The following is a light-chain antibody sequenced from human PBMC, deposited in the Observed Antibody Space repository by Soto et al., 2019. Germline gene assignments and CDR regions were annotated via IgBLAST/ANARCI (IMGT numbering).Light chain of an antibody. J-gene: IGLJ3*02. Sequence: QLVLTQPASVSGSPGQSITISCTGTGSDVGGYNYVSWYQQHPGKAPKLMIYEVSNRPSGVSNRFSGSKSGNTASLTISGLQAEDEADYYCSSYTSSSTLEVFGGGTKLTVL. CDR1: GSDVGGYNY. CDR2: EVS. V-gene: IGLV2-14*01. CDR3: SSYTSSSTLEV.